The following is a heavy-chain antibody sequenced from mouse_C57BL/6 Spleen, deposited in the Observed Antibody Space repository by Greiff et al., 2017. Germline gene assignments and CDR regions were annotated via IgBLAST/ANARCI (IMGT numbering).Heavy chain of an antibody. D-gene: IGHD2-5*01. Sequence: EVKLMESGGGLVKPGGSLKLSCAASGFTFSSYTMSWVRQTPEKRLEWVATISGGGGNTYYPDSGKGRFTISRDNAKNTLYLQMSSLRSEDTALYYCARHYSNYFDYWGQGTSVTVSS. CDR3: ARHYSNYFDY. CDR2: ISGGGGNT. V-gene: IGHV5-9*01. J-gene: IGHJ4*01. CDR1: GFTFSSYT.